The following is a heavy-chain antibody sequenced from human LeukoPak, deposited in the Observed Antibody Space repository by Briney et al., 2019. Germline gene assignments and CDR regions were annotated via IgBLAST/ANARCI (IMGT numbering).Heavy chain of an antibody. CDR2: IKQDGSEK. CDR1: GFTFSSYW. CDR3: ARTAPRDYFDY. Sequence: GGSLRLSCAASGFTFSSYWMSWVRQAPGKGLEWVANIKQDGSEKYYVDSVKGRFTISRENAKNSLYLQMNSLRAEDTAVYYCARTAPRDYFDYWGQGTLVTVSS. D-gene: IGHD2-21*02. V-gene: IGHV3-7*01. J-gene: IGHJ4*02.